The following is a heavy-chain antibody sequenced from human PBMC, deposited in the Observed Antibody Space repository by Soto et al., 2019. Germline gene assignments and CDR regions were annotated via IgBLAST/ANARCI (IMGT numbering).Heavy chain of an antibody. CDR3: ARDEGVVPAATLDY. D-gene: IGHD2-2*01. CDR2: ISAYNGNT. CDR1: GYTFTSYG. V-gene: IGHV1-18*01. Sequence: ASVKVSCKASGYTFTSYGISWVRQAPGQGLEWMGWISAYNGNTNYAQKLQGRVTMTTDTSTSTAYMELRSLRSDDTAVYYCARDEGVVPAATLDYWGQGTLVTVSS. J-gene: IGHJ4*02.